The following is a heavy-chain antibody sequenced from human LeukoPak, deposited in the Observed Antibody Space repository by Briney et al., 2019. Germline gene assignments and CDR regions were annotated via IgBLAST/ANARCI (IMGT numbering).Heavy chain of an antibody. CDR3: ARGGATGWYFDL. D-gene: IGHD4/OR15-4a*01. V-gene: IGHV3-53*01. CDR2: IYSGGDT. CDR1: GFTVSTNY. J-gene: IGHJ2*01. Sequence: GGSLRLSCTASGFTVSTNYITWVRQAPGKGLEWVSVIYSGGDTYYAHSVKGRLTLSRDNSKNTLYLQMNSLRVDDTAVYYCARGGATGWYFDLWGRGTLVTVSS.